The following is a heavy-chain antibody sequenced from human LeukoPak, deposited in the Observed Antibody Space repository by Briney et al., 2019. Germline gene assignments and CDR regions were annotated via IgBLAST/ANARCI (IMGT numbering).Heavy chain of an antibody. V-gene: IGHV4-59*08. CDR3: ARGRDSSSWYYFDY. D-gene: IGHD6-13*01. Sequence: SETLSLTCTVSGGSISSHYWSWIRQPPGKGLEWIGYIYYSGSTNYNPSLKSRVTISVDTSKNQFSLKLSSVTAADTAVYYCARGRDSSSWYYFDYWGQGTLVTVSS. CDR2: IYYSGST. CDR1: GGSISSHY. J-gene: IGHJ4*02.